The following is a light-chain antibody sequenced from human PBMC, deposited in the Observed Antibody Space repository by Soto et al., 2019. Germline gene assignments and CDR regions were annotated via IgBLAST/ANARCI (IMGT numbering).Light chain of an antibody. CDR1: SSDVGGYNY. Sequence: QSVLTQPASVSGSPGQSITISCTGTSSDVGGYNYVSWYQQHPGKAPKLMIYDVSNRPSGVSNRFSGYKSGNTASLTISGSQAEDEGAYYCSSYTSSSTLVVFGGGTKVTVL. J-gene: IGLJ2*01. V-gene: IGLV2-14*01. CDR2: DVS. CDR3: SSYTSSSTLVV.